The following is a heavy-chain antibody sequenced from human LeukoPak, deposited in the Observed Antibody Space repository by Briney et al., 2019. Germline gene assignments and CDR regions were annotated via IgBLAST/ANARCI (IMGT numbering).Heavy chain of an antibody. CDR3: ARDGYGSGSSYYYYYGMDV. CDR1: GGSISSYY. D-gene: IGHD3-10*01. J-gene: IGHJ6*02. Sequence: SETLSLTCTVSGGSISSYYWSWIRQPPGKGLEWIGYIYYSGSTNYNPSLKSRVTISVDPSKIQFSLKLSSVTAADTAVYYCARDGYGSGSSYYYYYGMDVWGQGTTVTVSS. CDR2: IYYSGST. V-gene: IGHV4-59*01.